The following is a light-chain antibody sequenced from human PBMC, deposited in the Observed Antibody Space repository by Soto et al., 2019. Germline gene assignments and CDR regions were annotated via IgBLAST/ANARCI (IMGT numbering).Light chain of an antibody. V-gene: IGLV2-8*01. CDR2: EVS. CDR1: SSDVGGYNY. Sequence: QPVLTQPPSASGSPGQSVTISCTGTSSDVGGYNYVSWYQQHPGKAPKLMIYEVSKRPSRVPDRFSGSKSGNTASLTVSGLQAEDEADYYCSSSAGSNNLIFGGGTKLTVL. CDR3: SSSAGSNNLI. J-gene: IGLJ2*01.